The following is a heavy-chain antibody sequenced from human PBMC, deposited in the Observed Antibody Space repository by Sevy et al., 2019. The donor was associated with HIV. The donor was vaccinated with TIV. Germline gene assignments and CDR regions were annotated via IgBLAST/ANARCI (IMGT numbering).Heavy chain of an antibody. J-gene: IGHJ1*01. CDR3: SRRLAAAGGGNEYFQP. D-gene: IGHD6-13*01. Sequence: SETLSLTCTVSGGSINNKAYYWAWIRQPPGKGLEWLGSMSYSGNSYYNPSLNCRFTISLDTSKTQFSLWLTFVTAADTAVYYCSRRLAAAGGGNEYFQPWGQGTLVTVSS. V-gene: IGHV4-39*01. CDR1: GGSINNKAYY. CDR2: MSYSGNS.